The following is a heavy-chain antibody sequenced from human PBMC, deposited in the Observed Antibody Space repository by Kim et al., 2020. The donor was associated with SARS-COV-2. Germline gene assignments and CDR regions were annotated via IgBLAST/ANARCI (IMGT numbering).Heavy chain of an antibody. CDR3: ARNLVGDTDLGP. CDR2: ISYEGSTQ. CDR1: GFTFRKHE. Sequence: GGSLRLSCAASGFTFRKHERKRVREVPGKGLEWVALISYEGSTQKYTDSVKGRFTVSRDNSKNTLFLQMNSLRPEDTAVYYCARNLVGDTDLGPWGQGTLVTVSS. V-gene: IGHV3-30*03. J-gene: IGHJ5*02. D-gene: IGHD1-26*01.